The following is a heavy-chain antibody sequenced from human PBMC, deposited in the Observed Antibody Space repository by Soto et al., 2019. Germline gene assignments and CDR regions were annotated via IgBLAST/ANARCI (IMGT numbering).Heavy chain of an antibody. CDR2: FDPEDGKT. CDR3: AREGILPILGFDS. Sequence: ASVKVSCKVSGYTLTELSMHWVRQAPGKGLEWMGGFDPEDGKTIYAQKFQGRVTMSRDTSATTAYMELSSLRSEDTAVYYCAREGILPILGFDSWGQGTLVTVSS. D-gene: IGHD1-26*01. V-gene: IGHV1-24*01. J-gene: IGHJ4*02. CDR1: GYTLTELS.